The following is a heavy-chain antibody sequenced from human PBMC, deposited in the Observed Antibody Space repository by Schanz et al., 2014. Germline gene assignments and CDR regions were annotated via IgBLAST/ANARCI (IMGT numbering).Heavy chain of an antibody. J-gene: IGHJ4*02. CDR3: ARGRVVPAAPEFDY. CDR1: SASIRTYY. V-gene: IGHV4-59*01. Sequence: QVQLQESGPGLVKPSETLSLTCTVSSASIRTYYWSWIRQPPGKGLEWIGYIYYSGSTTYNPSLKSRVTISVDTSPSQFSLNLSSVTAPPPSLCYCARGRVVPAAPEFDYWGQGILVTVSS. D-gene: IGHD2-2*01. CDR2: IYYSGST.